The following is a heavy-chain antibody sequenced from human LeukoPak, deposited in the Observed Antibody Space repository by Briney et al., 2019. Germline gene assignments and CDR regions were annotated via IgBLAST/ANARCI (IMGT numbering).Heavy chain of an antibody. Sequence: SETLSLTCTVSGGSISSYYWSWIRQTPGKGLAWIGYIYYSGSTNYKPSLKSRVTISVDTSKNQFSLKLSSVTAADTAVYYCARQGVTAILDWFDPWGQGTLVTVSS. CDR1: GGSISSYY. CDR3: ARQGVTAILDWFDP. J-gene: IGHJ5*02. D-gene: IGHD2-21*02. V-gene: IGHV4-59*08. CDR2: IYYSGST.